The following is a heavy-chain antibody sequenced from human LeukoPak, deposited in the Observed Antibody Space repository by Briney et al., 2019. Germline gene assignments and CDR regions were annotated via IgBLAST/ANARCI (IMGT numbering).Heavy chain of an antibody. CDR2: IIPILGIA. J-gene: IGHJ1*01. CDR1: GGTFSSYA. D-gene: IGHD2-15*01. CDR3: ARVAVVVAAAFQH. Sequence: ASVKVSCKASGGTFSSYAISWVRQAPGQGLEWMGRIIPILGIANYAQKFQGRVTITADKSTSTAYMELSSLRSEDTAVYYCARVAVVVAAAFQHWGQGTLVAVSS. V-gene: IGHV1-69*04.